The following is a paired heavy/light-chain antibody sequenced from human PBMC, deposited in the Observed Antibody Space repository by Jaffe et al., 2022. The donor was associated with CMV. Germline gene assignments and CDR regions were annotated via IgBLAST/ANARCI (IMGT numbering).Heavy chain of an antibody. D-gene: IGHD3-22*01. Sequence: QVQLVQSGAEVKKPGSSVKVSCKASGGTFSSYAISWVRQAPGQGLEWMGRIIPILGIANYAQKFQGRVTITADKSTSTAYMELSSLRSEDTAVYYCARALRGQYYYDSSGYYDYWGQGTLVTVSS. J-gene: IGHJ4*02. CDR2: IIPILGIA. CDR1: GGTFSSYA. CDR3: ARALRGQYYYDSSGYYDY. V-gene: IGHV1-69*09.
Light chain of an antibody. J-gene: IGKJ2*01. Sequence: DIQMTQSPSSLSASVGDRVTITCRASQSISSYLNWYQQKPGKAPKLLIYAASSLQSGVPSRFSGSGSGTDFTLTISSLQPEDFATYYCQQSYSTNMYTFGQGTKLEIK. CDR2: AAS. CDR1: QSISSY. V-gene: IGKV1-39*01. CDR3: QQSYSTNMYT.